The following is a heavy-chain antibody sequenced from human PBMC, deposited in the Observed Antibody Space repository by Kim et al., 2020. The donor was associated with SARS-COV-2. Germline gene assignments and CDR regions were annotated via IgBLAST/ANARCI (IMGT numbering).Heavy chain of an antibody. V-gene: IGHV3-30*18. J-gene: IGHJ4*02. CDR1: GFTFSSYG. CDR3: AKDLYYFDY. CDR2: ISYDGSNK. Sequence: GGSLRLSCAASGFTFSSYGMHWVRQAPGKGLEWVAVISYDGSNKYYADSVKGRFTISRDNSKNTLYLQMNSLRAEDTAVYYCAKDLYYFDYWGQGTLVTVSS.